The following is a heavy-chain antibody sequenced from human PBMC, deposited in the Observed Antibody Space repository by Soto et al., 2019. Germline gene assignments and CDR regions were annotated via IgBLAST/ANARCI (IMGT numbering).Heavy chain of an antibody. J-gene: IGHJ4*02. V-gene: IGHV3-7*01. D-gene: IGHD6-13*01. Sequence: EVQVVESGGGLVQPGGSLRLSCAASGFTLSTYWMTWVRQAPGKGLEWVANIKQDGSEKYYVDSVKGRFTVSRDNAKNSLYLQMNSLRTEDTAVYYCAKADRGTAAGGTVQWGQGTLVTVSS. CDR3: AKADRGTAAGGTVQ. CDR1: GFTLSTYW. CDR2: IKQDGSEK.